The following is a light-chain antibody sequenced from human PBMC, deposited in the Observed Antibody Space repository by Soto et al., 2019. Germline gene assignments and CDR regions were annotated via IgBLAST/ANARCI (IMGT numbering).Light chain of an antibody. V-gene: IGKV4-1*01. CDR2: WAS. CDR1: QNLLSSSNNRNY. J-gene: IGKJ4*01. Sequence: DIVMTHSPYSLSVSLGERATFNCTSSQNLLSSSNNRNYLAWYQQKPGQPPKLLIYWASTRESGVPDRFSGSGSGTDFTLTISSLQAEDVALFYCQQYYATPLTFGGGTKVDIK. CDR3: QQYYATPLT.